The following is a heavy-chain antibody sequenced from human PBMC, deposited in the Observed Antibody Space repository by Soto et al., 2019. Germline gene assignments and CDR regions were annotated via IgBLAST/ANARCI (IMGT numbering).Heavy chain of an antibody. Sequence: SETLSLTCAVYGGSFSGYYWSWIRQPPGKWLEWIGEINHSGSTNYNPSLKSRVTISVDTSKNQFSLKLSSVTAADTAVYYCARATRGYCSSTSCYTGVRWFDPWGQGXLVTVYS. CDR2: INHSGST. CDR3: ARATRGYCSSTSCYTGVRWFDP. V-gene: IGHV4-34*01. J-gene: IGHJ5*02. D-gene: IGHD2-2*02. CDR1: GGSFSGYY.